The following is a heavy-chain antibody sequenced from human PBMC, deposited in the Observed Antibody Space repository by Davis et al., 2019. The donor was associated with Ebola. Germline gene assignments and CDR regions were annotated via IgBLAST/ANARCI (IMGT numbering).Heavy chain of an antibody. V-gene: IGHV3-30*02. CDR2: IWSDETKR. CDR1: GFSLSSYG. CDR3: AEIYWVRYGMDV. Sequence: AGSLTLSCAASGFSLSSYGVHWVRQAPGKGLEWVAVIWSDETKRHYADSVKGRFTISRDNSQNTLSLQMNSLRAEDTAVYYCAEIYWVRYGMDVWGQGTTVTVSS. J-gene: IGHJ6*02. D-gene: IGHD2-8*02.